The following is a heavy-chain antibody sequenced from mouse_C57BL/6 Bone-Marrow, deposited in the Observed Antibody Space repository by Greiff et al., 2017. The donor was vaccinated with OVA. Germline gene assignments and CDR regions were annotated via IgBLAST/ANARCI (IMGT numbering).Heavy chain of an antibody. D-gene: IGHD1-1*01. CDR2: IDPENGDT. J-gene: IGHJ2*01. Sequence: EVQLQQSGAELVRPGASVKLSCTASGFNIKDDYMHWVKQRPEQGLEWIGWIDPENGDTEYASKFQGKATITADTSSNTAYLQLSSLTSEDTAVYYCTTESYYGVENYFDYWGQGTTLTVSS. V-gene: IGHV14-4*01. CDR3: TTESYYGVENYFDY. CDR1: GFNIKDDY.